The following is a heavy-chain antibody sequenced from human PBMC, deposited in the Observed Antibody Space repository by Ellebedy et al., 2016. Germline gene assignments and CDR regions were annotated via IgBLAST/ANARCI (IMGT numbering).Heavy chain of an antibody. CDR1: GFSFTSNS. CDR2: ISSSITYI. D-gene: IGHD6-19*01. V-gene: IGHV3-21*04. CDR3: ARDVFSSGHYFDP. Sequence: GGSLRLXXAASGFSFTSNSMKWVHQAPGKGLEWVSFISSSITYIYYADSVKGRFTVSRDSAKNSLYLQMNSLRAEDTALYFCARDVFSSGHYFDPWGQGTLVTVSS. J-gene: IGHJ5*02.